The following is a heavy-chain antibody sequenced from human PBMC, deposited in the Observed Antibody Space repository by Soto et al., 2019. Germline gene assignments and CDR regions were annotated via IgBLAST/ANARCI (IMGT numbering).Heavy chain of an antibody. CDR1: GGTFSSYA. Sequence: SVKVSCKAPGGTFSSYAISWVRQAPGQGLEWMGGIIPIFGTANYAQKFQGRVTITADESTSTAYMELSSLRSEDTAVYYCARDNSGYSYGLGMDVWGQGTTVTVS. D-gene: IGHD5-18*01. V-gene: IGHV1-69*13. CDR3: ARDNSGYSYGLGMDV. CDR2: IIPIFGTA. J-gene: IGHJ6*02.